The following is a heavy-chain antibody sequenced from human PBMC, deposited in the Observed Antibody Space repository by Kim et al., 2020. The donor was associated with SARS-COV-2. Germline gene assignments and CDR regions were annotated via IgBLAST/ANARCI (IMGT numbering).Heavy chain of an antibody. CDR1: GGSFSGYY. V-gene: IGHV4-34*01. Sequence: SETLSLTCAVYGGSFSGYYWSWIRQPPGKGLEWIGEINHSGSTNYNPSLKSRVTISVDTSKNQFSLTLSSVTAADTAVYYCARGNILRALDYWGQGTLVTVSS. CDR3: ARGNILRALDY. CDR2: INHSGST. J-gene: IGHJ4*02. D-gene: IGHD4-17*01.